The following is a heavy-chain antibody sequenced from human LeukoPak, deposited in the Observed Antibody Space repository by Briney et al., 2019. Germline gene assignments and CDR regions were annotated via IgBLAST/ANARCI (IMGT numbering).Heavy chain of an antibody. D-gene: IGHD2-21*02. J-gene: IGHJ4*02. CDR1: GGSIGSGYY. Sequence: SETLSLTCTVSGGSIGSGYYWAWIRQPPGKGLEWVGSIHYGGTTHYNPSLQSRVTISADTSKNQFALDLRSVTAADTAVYYCTRDIGDFVSDFWGQGTLVTVSS. V-gene: IGHV4-39*02. CDR2: IHYGGTT. CDR3: TRDIGDFVSDF.